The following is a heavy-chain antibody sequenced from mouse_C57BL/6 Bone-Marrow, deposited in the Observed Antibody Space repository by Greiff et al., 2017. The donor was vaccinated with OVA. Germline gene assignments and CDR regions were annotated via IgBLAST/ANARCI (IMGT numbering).Heavy chain of an antibody. Sequence: QVQLQQPGAELVKPGASVKVSCKASGYTFTSYWMHWVKQRPGQGLEWIGRIHPSDSDTNYNQKFKGKATLTVDKSSSTAYMQLSSLTSEVSAVYYCAIEVSTRVTTRYCDVWGTGTTVTVSS. J-gene: IGHJ1*03. CDR1: GYTFTSYW. CDR2: IHPSDSDT. CDR3: AIEVSTRVTTRYCDV. V-gene: IGHV1-74*01. D-gene: IGHD2-2*01.